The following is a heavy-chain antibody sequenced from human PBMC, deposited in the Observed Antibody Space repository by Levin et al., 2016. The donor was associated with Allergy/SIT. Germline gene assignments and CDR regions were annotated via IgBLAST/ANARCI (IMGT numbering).Heavy chain of an antibody. CDR1: GGSISSGSYY. D-gene: IGHD6-19*01. J-gene: IGHJ6*02. V-gene: IGHV4-61*02. Sequence: SETLSLTCTVSGGSISSGSYYWSWIRQPAGKGLEWIGRIYTSGSTNYNPSLKSRVTISVDTSKNQFSLKLSSVTAADTAVYYCARDSSGWYYYYYYGMDVWGQGTTVTVSS. CDR2: IYTSGST. CDR3: ARDSSGWYYYYYYGMDV.